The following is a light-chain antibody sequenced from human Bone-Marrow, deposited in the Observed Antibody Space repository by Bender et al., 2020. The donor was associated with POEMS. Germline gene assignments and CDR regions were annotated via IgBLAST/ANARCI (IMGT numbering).Light chain of an antibody. CDR1: SSDVGDYNY. CDR2: EVT. V-gene: IGLV2-8*01. Sequence: QSALTQPASVSGSPGQSITISCTGTSSDVGDYNYVSWYQHHPGKAPKLVIYEVTERPSGVPNRFSGSKSGNTASLTVSGLQAEDEADYYCSSYASSYNWVFGGGTKLTVL. CDR3: SSYASSYNWV. J-gene: IGLJ3*02.